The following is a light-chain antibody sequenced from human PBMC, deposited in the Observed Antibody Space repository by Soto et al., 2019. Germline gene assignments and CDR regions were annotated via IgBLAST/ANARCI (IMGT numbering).Light chain of an antibody. V-gene: IGKV3-15*01. CDR1: QSVRSN. Sequence: IGIYQSPASLSVTPRERATLSCRASQSVRSNLAWYQQKPGQAPRLLIYGASTRATGVPARFSGSGSGTEFTLTIGSLQSEDCALYYCQQYNNWPGTFGQGTKVDI. CDR2: GAS. CDR3: QQYNNWPGT. J-gene: IGKJ1*01.